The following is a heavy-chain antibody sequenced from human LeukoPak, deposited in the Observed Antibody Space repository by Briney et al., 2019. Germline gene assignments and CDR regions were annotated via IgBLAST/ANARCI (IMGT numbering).Heavy chain of an antibody. Sequence: YLSLTCAASGFTFDDYAMHWVRHAPGKGLEGVLGISWNSGSIAYAVPVKGRFTISRDNAKNSLYLQMNSVRAEDMALYYCAASYGVSGKFDYWGQGTLVTVSS. CDR2: ISWNSGSI. D-gene: IGHD2-8*01. J-gene: IGHJ4*02. CDR1: GFTFDDYA. CDR3: AASYGVSGKFDY. V-gene: IGHV3-9*03.